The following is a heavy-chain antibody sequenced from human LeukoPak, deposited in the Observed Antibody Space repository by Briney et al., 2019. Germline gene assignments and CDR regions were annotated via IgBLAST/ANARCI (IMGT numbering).Heavy chain of an antibody. CDR1: GGSISSDY. J-gene: IGHJ4*02. CDR3: ARDDDTAGIDY. V-gene: IGHV4-59*01. CDR2: ISYSGST. D-gene: IGHD1-1*01. Sequence: SETLSLTCTVSGGSISSDYWSWLRQTPEKGLEWIGYISYSGSTNYNPSLKSRVTISVDTSKNQFSLKLRSVTAADTAVYYCARDDDTAGIDYWGQGTLVTVSS.